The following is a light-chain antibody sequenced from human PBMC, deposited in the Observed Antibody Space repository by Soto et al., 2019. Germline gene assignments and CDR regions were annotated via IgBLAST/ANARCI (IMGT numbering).Light chain of an antibody. V-gene: IGLV1-47*01. CDR2: RSN. Sequence: QSVLTQPPSASGTPGQRVTISCAGSSSNIGSNYVYWYQQVPGTAPKFLIYRSNQRPSGVPDRFSGSKSGTSASLAISGLRSGDEADYYCAAWDDSPSGLVFGTGTKLTVL. CDR1: SSNIGSNY. CDR3: AAWDDSPSGLV. J-gene: IGLJ1*01.